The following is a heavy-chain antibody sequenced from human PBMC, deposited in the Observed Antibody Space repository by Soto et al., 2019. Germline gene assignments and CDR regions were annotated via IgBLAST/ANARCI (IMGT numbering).Heavy chain of an antibody. J-gene: IGHJ5*02. CDR3: ARDVGIVVVVAATENWFDP. CDR1: GYTFTSYG. D-gene: IGHD2-15*01. Sequence: SVKVSFKASGYTFTSYGISWVRQAPGQGLEWMGWISAYNGNTNYAQKLQGRVTMTTDTSTSTAYMELRSLRSDDTAVYYCARDVGIVVVVAATENWFDPWGQGTLVTVSS. V-gene: IGHV1-18*04. CDR2: ISAYNGNT.